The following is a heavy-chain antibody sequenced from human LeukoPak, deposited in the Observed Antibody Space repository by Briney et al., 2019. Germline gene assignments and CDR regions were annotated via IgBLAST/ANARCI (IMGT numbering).Heavy chain of an antibody. CDR2: INPNSGDT. D-gene: IGHD3-22*01. Sequence: GASVKVSCKPSGYTFTHYYLHWVRQAPGQRREGVGWINPNSGDTKYAQNFQGRVTMTRDTSISTAYMELSRLRSDDTAVYYCARGEYVISGYRNDAFDFWGQGTMVTVSS. CDR1: GYTFTHYY. J-gene: IGHJ3*01. CDR3: ARGEYVISGYRNDAFDF. V-gene: IGHV1-2*02.